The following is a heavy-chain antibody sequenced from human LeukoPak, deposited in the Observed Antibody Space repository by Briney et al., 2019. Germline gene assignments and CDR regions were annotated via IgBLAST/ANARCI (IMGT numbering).Heavy chain of an antibody. CDR1: GFTFSDYE. CDR3: AREVYSSSSRPMDV. Sequence: PGGSLRLSCAASGFTFSDYEMRWLRQAPGKGLEWVSYISSSGSTIYYADSVKGRFTISRDSAKNSMDMQMNSLRAEDTAVYYCAREVYSSSSRPMDVWGQGTTVTVSS. J-gene: IGHJ6*02. D-gene: IGHD6-6*01. CDR2: ISSSGSTI. V-gene: IGHV3-48*03.